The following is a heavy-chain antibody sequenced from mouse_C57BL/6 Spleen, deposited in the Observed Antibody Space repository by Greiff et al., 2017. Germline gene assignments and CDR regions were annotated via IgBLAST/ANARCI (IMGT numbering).Heavy chain of an antibody. J-gene: IGHJ4*01. CDR1: GYTFTSYW. CDR3: ARENGYDCYYYAMDY. Sequence: QVQLQQPGAELVKPGASVKLSCKASGYTFTSYWMHWVKQRPGQGLEWIGMIHPNSGSTNYNEKFKSKATLTVDKSSSTAYMQLSRLTSEDSAVYYCARENGYDCYYYAMDYWGQGTSVTVSS. CDR2: IHPNSGST. V-gene: IGHV1-64*01. D-gene: IGHD2-2*01.